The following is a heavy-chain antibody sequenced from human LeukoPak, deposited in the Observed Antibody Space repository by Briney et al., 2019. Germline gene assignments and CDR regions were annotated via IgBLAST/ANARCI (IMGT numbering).Heavy chain of an antibody. V-gene: IGHV1-2*02. D-gene: IGHD3-22*01. CDR2: INPNSGGT. J-gene: IGHJ4*02. CDR3: ARVEYDSSGYSITHFDY. Sequence: ASVKVSCKASGYTFTSYYMHWVRQAPGQGLEWMGWINPNSGGTNYAQKFQGRVTMTRDTSISTVYMELSRLRSDDTAVYYCARVEYDSSGYSITHFDYWGQGTLVTVSS. CDR1: GYTFTSYY.